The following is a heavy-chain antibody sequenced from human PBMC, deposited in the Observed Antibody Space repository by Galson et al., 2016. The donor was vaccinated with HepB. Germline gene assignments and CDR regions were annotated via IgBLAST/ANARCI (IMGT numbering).Heavy chain of an antibody. D-gene: IGHD2-2*01. V-gene: IGHV4-39*07. CDR2: IYYSGST. J-gene: IGHJ4*02. CDR3: VRDRKYASPWYLDS. Sequence: ETLSLTCSVSGVSISNDIFYWGWIRQPPGKGLEWIGNIYYSGSTYYNPSLKSRVTISMDTSKDQFSLKLTSVTAADTAIYYCVRDRKYASPWYLDSWGQGTLVTVSS. CDR1: GVSISNDIFY.